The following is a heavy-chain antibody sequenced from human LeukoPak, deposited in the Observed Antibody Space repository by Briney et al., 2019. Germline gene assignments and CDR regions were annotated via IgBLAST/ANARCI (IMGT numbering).Heavy chain of an antibody. CDR2: IYPGDSDT. Sequence: GESLQISCQGSGYSFTTYWIGWVRQMPGKGPEWMGIIYPGDSDTRYSPSFQGQVTISADKSISTAYLQWSSLKASDTAMYYCTRREYGMDVWGQGTMVTVSS. CDR3: TRREYGMDV. CDR1: GYSFTTYW. J-gene: IGHJ6*02. V-gene: IGHV5-51*01.